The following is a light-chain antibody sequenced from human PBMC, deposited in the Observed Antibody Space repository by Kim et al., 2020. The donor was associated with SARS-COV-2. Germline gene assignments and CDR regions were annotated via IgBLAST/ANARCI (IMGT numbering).Light chain of an antibody. J-gene: IGLJ1*01. CDR2: TND. CDR1: RSHIGSKD. Sequence: GQRVTISCSGNRSHIGSKDVCWYQQLPGTAPKLLIHTNDQRPSGVPDRFSGSKSGTSASLAISGLRSEDEADYYCAAWDDSLSGRVFGTGTKVTVL. V-gene: IGLV1-47*01. CDR3: AAWDDSLSGRV.